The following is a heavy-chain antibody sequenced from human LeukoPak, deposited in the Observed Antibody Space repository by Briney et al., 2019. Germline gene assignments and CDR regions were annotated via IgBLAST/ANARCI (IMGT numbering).Heavy chain of an antibody. CDR1: GFTFSRYW. J-gene: IGHJ4*01. CDR3: ARGNTVAVVYANHYGFDY. Sequence: GGSLRLSCAAAGFTFSRYWMHWVRQTPGKGLVWVSRINEDGSTTNYADSVKGRFTISRDNSTNTLYLQLNSLRAEDTAVYYCARGNTVAVVYANHYGFDYWGQGTTVTVSS. CDR2: INEDGSTT. V-gene: IGHV3-74*01. D-gene: IGHD2-15*01.